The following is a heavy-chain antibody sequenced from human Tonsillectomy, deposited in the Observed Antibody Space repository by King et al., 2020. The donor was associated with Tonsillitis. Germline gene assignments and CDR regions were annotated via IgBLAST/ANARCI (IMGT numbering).Heavy chain of an antibody. D-gene: IGHD3-9*01. Sequence: QLQESGSGLVKPSQTLSLTCAVSGGSISSGGYSWSWIRQPPGKGLEWIGYIYHSGSTYYNPSLKSRVTISVDRSKNQFSLKLSSVTAADTAVYYCARAGSRYYILTGYYPEYFQHWGQGTLVTVSS. V-gene: IGHV4-30-2*01. CDR1: GGSISSGGYS. J-gene: IGHJ1*01. CDR3: ARAGSRYYILTGYYPEYFQH. CDR2: IYHSGST.